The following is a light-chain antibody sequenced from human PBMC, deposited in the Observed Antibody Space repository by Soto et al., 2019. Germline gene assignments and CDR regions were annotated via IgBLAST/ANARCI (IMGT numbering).Light chain of an antibody. Sequence: EIVLTQSPGTLSLSPGERATLSCRASQSVNSDFLAWYQQKSGQAPRLLIYGASGRATGISDRFSGSGSGTDFTLTISRLEPEDFAVYYCQQYGSSPVTFGGGTKVEIK. J-gene: IGKJ4*01. V-gene: IGKV3-20*01. CDR1: QSVNSDF. CDR2: GAS. CDR3: QQYGSSPVT.